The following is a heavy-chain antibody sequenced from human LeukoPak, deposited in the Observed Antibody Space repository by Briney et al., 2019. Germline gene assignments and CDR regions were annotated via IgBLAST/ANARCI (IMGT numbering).Heavy chain of an antibody. V-gene: IGHV3-7*01. Sequence: GGSLRLSCAASGFTFSSHWMSWVRQAPGKGLEGVANIKQDGSEKYYVDSVKGRFAISRDNAKNSLYLQINSLRAEDTAVYYCARDGIPLTGSFYGMDVLGQGTTVTVSS. D-gene: IGHD5-18*01. CDR1: GFTFSSHW. CDR3: ARDGIPLTGSFYGMDV. CDR2: IKQDGSEK. J-gene: IGHJ6*02.